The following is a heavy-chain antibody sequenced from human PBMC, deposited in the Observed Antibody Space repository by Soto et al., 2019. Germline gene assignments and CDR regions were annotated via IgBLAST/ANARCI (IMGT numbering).Heavy chain of an antibody. Sequence: EVQLVESGGGLVQPGGSLRLSCVASGFTVNYYWMHWVRQAPGKGLVCVSRIQSDGSSPDYVDSVKGRFTISRDNAKNTLYLQMNNLRAEDPAVYYCARGGDPDYWGQGTLVTVSS. CDR3: ARGGDPDY. CDR1: GFTVNYYW. CDR2: IQSDGSSP. D-gene: IGHD2-21*02. V-gene: IGHV3-74*01. J-gene: IGHJ4*02.